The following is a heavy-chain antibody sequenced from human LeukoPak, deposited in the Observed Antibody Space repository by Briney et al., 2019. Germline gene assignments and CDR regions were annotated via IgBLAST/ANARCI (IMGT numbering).Heavy chain of an antibody. CDR1: GFTVSNKY. J-gene: IGHJ4*02. CDR3: ASLKGLFDYLDY. V-gene: IGHV3-53*01. D-gene: IGHD3-22*01. CDR2: LYNAGST. Sequence: GGSLRLSCVASGFTVSNKYMSWVRQAPGKGLEWVSVLYNAGSTYYADSVKGRFTISRDNSKNTLYLQMYSLRAEDTAVYYCASLKGLFDYLDYWGQGILVTVYS.